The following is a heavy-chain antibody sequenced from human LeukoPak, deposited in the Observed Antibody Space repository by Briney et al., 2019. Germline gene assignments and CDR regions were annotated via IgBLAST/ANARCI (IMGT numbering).Heavy chain of an antibody. CDR1: GGSISSYY. Sequence: PSETLSLTCTVSGGSISSYYWSWIRQPPGKGLEWIGYIYYSGSTNYNPSLKSRVTISVDTSKNQFSLKLSSVTAADTAVYYCARFKAYYYDSSGYPDAFDIWGQGTMVTVSS. V-gene: IGHV4-59*01. CDR3: ARFKAYYYDSSGYPDAFDI. D-gene: IGHD3-22*01. CDR2: IYYSGST. J-gene: IGHJ3*02.